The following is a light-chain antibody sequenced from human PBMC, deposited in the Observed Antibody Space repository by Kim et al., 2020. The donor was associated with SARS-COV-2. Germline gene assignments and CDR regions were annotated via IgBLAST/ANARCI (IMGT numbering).Light chain of an antibody. CDR1: QTGSSSY. CDR3: QQYNNSPRT. J-gene: IGKJ4*02. Sequence: LICERAQTGSSSYLAWYQQKPGIAPRVLIYDATTRATGIPDRFSGSGSGTEFTLTISSLEPEDVAMYYCQQYNNSPRTFGGGTKVDIK. V-gene: IGKV3D-20*01. CDR2: DAT.